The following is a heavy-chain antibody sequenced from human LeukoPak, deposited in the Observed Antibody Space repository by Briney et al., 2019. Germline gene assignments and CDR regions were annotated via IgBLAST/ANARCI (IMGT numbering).Heavy chain of an antibody. Sequence: GGSLRLSCAASGFTFSDYYMSWIRQAPGKGLEWVSYISSSGSTIYYADSVKGRFTISRDNAKNSLYLQMNSLRAEDTAVYYCASTVDTAMVNDHYYYGMDVWGQGTTVTVSS. D-gene: IGHD5-18*01. CDR2: ISSSGSTI. V-gene: IGHV3-11*01. CDR1: GFTFSDYY. CDR3: ASTVDTAMVNDHYYYGMDV. J-gene: IGHJ6*02.